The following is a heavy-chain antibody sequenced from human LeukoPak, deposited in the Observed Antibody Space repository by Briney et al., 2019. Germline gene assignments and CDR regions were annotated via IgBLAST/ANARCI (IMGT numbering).Heavy chain of an antibody. CDR3: AGFCGGDCYSYYYYGMDV. J-gene: IGHJ6*02. V-gene: IGHV3-66*01. Sequence: PGGSLRLSCAASGFTVSSNYMSWVRQAPGKGLEWVSVIYSGGSTYYADSVKGRFTISRDNSKNTLYLQMNSLRAEDTAVYYCAGFCGGDCYSYYYYGMDVWGQGTTVTVSS. D-gene: IGHD2-21*02. CDR1: GFTVSSNY. CDR2: IYSGGST.